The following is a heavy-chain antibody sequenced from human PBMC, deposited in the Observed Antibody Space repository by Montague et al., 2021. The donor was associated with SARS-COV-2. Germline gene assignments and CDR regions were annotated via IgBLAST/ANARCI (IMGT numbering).Heavy chain of an antibody. V-gene: IGHV4-59*01. CDR3: ARAPIYRSSWYAYFDY. Sequence: SETLSLTCTVSGDSMNNYYWSWIRQPPGKGLEWIGNINYSGSTHYNPSLQRRVTLSKDTSKNQFSLRLTSVTAADTAMYFCARAPIYRSSWYAYFDYWGQGTLVTVSS. CDR2: INYSGST. D-gene: IGHD6-13*01. CDR1: GDSMNNYY. J-gene: IGHJ4*02.